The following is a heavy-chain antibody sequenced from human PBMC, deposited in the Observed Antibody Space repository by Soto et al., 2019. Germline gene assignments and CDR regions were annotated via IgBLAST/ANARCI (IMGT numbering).Heavy chain of an antibody. Sequence: LGGSLRLSCAASGITFSSYAMHWVRQVPGKGLEWVAVMSYDGTNIYYGDSVRGRFTISRDNAKNTLYLQMNSLRPEDTAVYYCARLDELELGRGSFDFSGQGQMVTVS. D-gene: IGHD1-7*01. CDR1: GITFSSYA. V-gene: IGHV3-30-3*01. CDR2: MSYDGTNI. J-gene: IGHJ3*01. CDR3: ARLDELELGRGSFDF.